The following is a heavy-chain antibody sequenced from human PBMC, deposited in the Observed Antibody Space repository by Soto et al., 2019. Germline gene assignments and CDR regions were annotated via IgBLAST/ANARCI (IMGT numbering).Heavy chain of an antibody. Sequence: AVPVPCKASEYTFTGYDIHCVRPAPGQGLEWMGWINPNSGGTNYAQKFQGWVTMTRDTSISTAYMELSRLRSDDTAVYYCAREKSVVPAASYFDYWGQGTLVTVSA. CDR3: AREKSVVPAASYFDY. CDR2: INPNSGGT. J-gene: IGHJ4*02. D-gene: IGHD2-2*01. V-gene: IGHV1-2*04. CDR1: EYTFTGYD.